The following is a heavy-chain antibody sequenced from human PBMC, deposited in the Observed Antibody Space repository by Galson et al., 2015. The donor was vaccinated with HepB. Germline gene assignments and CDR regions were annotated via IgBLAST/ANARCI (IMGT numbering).Heavy chain of an antibody. CDR1: GGSISGYY. V-gene: IGHV4-59*01. D-gene: IGHD3-22*01. CDR3: ARVDYDSKTFDI. Sequence: QVQLQESGPGLVKPSETLSLTRTVSGGSISGYYWSWIRQPPGKGLEWIGYIYYSGSTNYNPSLKSRVTISVDTSKNQFSLKLSSATAADTAVYYCARVDYDSKTFDIWGQGTMVTVPS. CDR2: IYYSGST. J-gene: IGHJ3*02.